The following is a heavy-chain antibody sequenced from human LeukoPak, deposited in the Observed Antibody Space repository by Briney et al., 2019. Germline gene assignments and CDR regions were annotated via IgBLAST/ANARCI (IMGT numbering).Heavy chain of an antibody. CDR2: IMQDGSEK. CDR1: GFTFSPYW. Sequence: GGSLRLSCAASGFTFSPYWMSWVRQAPGKGLEWVANIMQDGSEKYYVDSVKGRFTISRDNAKNSLFLQMSTLRAEDTGVYYCARDGGSYDYWGQGTLVTVSS. D-gene: IGHD1-26*01. V-gene: IGHV3-7*01. CDR3: ARDGGSYDY. J-gene: IGHJ4*02.